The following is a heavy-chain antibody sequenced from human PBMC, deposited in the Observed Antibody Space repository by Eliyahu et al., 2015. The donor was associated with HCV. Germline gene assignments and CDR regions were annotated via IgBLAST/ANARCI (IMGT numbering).Heavy chain of an antibody. CDR2: IHYSGST. CDR3: ASGGGGIAVTGTGGWFDP. Sequence: YYWSWIRQPPGKGLEWIGYIHYSGSTNYNPSLKSRVTISVDTSKNQFSLNLTSVTAADTAMYYCASGGGGIAVTGTGGWFDPWGQGTLVTVSS. V-gene: IGHV4-59*01. CDR1: YY. D-gene: IGHD6-19*01. J-gene: IGHJ5*02.